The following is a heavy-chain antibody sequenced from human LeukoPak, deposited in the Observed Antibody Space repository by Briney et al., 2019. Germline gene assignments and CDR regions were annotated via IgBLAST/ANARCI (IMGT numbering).Heavy chain of an antibody. CDR2: LYHSDSA. J-gene: IGHJ4*02. Sequence: SETLSLTCAVSGYSISNGYYWVWIRQPPGRGLEWIGSLYHSDSAYYNTSLRSRVSMSVDTSKNQFSLTLSFVTAADTAVYYCARDAAIYDSSAYYYLWWGQGTLVTVSS. CDR1: GYSISNGYY. V-gene: IGHV4-38-2*02. CDR3: ARDAAIYDSSAYYYLW. D-gene: IGHD3-22*01.